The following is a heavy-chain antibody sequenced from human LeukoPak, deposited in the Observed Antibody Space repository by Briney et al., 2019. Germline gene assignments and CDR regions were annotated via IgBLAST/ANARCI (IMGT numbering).Heavy chain of an antibody. Sequence: GGSLRLSCAASGFTFSSYGMPWVRQAPGKGLEWVAVISYDGSNKYYADSVKGRFTISRDNSKNTLYLQMNSLRAEDTALYYCVKGGASDYFDYWGQGTLVTVSS. J-gene: IGHJ4*02. CDR1: GFTFSSYG. CDR2: ISYDGSNK. D-gene: IGHD2-21*01. CDR3: VKGGASDYFDY. V-gene: IGHV3-30*18.